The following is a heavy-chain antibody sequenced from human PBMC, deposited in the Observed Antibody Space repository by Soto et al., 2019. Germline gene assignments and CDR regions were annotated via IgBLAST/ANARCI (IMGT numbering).Heavy chain of an antibody. CDR1: GGSISSYY. CDR3: ARLGGVLWFGESPIFDY. Sequence: SETLSLTCTVSGGSISSYYWSWIRQPPGKGLEWIAYIYYSGSTNYNPSLKSRVTISVDTSKNQFSLKLSSVTAADTAVYYCARLGGVLWFGESPIFDYWGQGTLVTVS. D-gene: IGHD3-10*01. CDR2: IYYSGST. J-gene: IGHJ4*02. V-gene: IGHV4-59*08.